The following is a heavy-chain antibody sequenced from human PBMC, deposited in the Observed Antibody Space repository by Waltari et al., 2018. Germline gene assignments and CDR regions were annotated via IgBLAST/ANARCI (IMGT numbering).Heavy chain of an antibody. Sequence: EVQLVESGGGLVQPGGPLRLPCVVSGFSTHTFESAYRSGVRPAPTGGLEWIGRIKTNSEGATTEFAAPLKGRFSISRDNSKKTLYLQLSSLEKDDTAVYYCVTDRGNFDYWGQGTLVTVSS. D-gene: IGHD6-25*01. J-gene: IGHJ4*02. CDR2: IKTNSEGATT. CDR3: VTDRGNFDY. V-gene: IGHV3-15*01. CDR1: GFSTHTFESAY.